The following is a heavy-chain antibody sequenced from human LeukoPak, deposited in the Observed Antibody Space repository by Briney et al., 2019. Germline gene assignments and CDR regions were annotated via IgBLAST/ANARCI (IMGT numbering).Heavy chain of an antibody. D-gene: IGHD3-16*01. J-gene: IGHJ6*02. CDR3: ARVLLGNAHDTMDV. Sequence: GGSLRLSCAASGFTFSSHWMGWVRQAPGKGLEWVANIGPDGNEKNHVDSVKGRFTISRENAKNSLYLQMNSLKADETTVYFCARVLLGNAHDTMDVWGQGTTITVSS. CDR2: IGPDGNEK. CDR1: GFTFSSHW. V-gene: IGHV3-7*01.